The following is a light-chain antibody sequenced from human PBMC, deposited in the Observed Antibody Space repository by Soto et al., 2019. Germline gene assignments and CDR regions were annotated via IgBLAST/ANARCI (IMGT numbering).Light chain of an antibody. Sequence: DIVMTQSPPSLPVTPGEPASISCRSSQSLLYSNGYNYLDWYLQKPGQSPQLLIYFGSYRAFGVPDRFSGSGSGTEFTLKISRVEAEDAGVYCCMRALQTPLTFGGGTEVEIK. J-gene: IGKJ4*01. CDR1: QSLLYSNGYNY. CDR2: FGS. CDR3: MRALQTPLT. V-gene: IGKV2-28*01.